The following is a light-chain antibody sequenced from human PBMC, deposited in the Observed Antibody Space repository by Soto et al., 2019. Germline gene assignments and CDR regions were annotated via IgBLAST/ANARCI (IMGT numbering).Light chain of an antibody. CDR1: SSVVGGYNY. Sequence: QSALAQPRSVSGSPGQSVTISCTGTSSVVGGYNYASWYQHHPGKAPKLMIYDVDKRPSGVPGRFSGSKSGNTASLTISGLQAEDEADSYCCSYAGSYPFVFGTGTKVTV. V-gene: IGLV2-11*01. J-gene: IGLJ1*01. CDR2: DVD. CDR3: CSYAGSYPFV.